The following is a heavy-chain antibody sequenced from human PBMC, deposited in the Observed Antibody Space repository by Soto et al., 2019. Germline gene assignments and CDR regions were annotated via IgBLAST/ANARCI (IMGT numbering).Heavy chain of an antibody. CDR3: ASGAGDYATPFDY. CDR1: GASVTTTY. V-gene: IGHV4-59*02. J-gene: IGHJ4*02. Sequence: SETLSLTCTVSGASVTTTYWSWIRQPPGKGLEWIGYIHYSGNSFYNPSLKSRVTMSVDTSKNQFSLRLTSVTAADTAVYFCASGAGDYATPFDYWGPGTLVTVSS. CDR2: IHYSGNS. D-gene: IGHD4-17*01.